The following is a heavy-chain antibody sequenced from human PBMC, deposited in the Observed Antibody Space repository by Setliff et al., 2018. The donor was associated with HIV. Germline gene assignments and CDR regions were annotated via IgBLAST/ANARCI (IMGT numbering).Heavy chain of an antibody. CDR1: GFTFSSYA. CDR3: AKDPRAAVATICDY. Sequence: PGGSLRLSCAASGFTFSSYAMSWVRRAPGKGLEWVSAISGSGGSTYYADSVKGRFTISRDNSKNTLYLQMNSLRAEDTAVYYCAKDPRAAVATICDYWGQGTLVTVSS. V-gene: IGHV3-23*01. CDR2: ISGSGGST. J-gene: IGHJ4*02. D-gene: IGHD5-12*01.